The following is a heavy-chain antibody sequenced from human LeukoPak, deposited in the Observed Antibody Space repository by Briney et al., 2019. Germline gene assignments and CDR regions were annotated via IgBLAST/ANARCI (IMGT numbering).Heavy chain of an antibody. CDR3: AREGPPRDYYGSGMSGYYGMDV. V-gene: IGHV3-30-3*01. J-gene: IGHJ6*02. CDR2: ISYDGSNK. CDR1: EFTFSSYA. Sequence: PGGSLRLSCAASEFTFSSYAMHWVRQAPGKGLEWVAVISYDGSNKYYADSVKGRFTISRDNSKNTLYLQMNSLRAEDTAVYYCAREGPPRDYYGSGMSGYYGMDVWGQGTTVTVSS. D-gene: IGHD3-10*01.